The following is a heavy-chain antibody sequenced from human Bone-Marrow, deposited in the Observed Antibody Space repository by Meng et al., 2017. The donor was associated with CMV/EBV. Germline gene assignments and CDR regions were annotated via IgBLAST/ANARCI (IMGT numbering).Heavy chain of an antibody. Sequence: GESLKISCAASGFTFSSYGMHWVRQAPGKGLEWVAFIRYDGSNKYYADSVKGRFTISRDNSKNTLYLQMNSLRAEDTAVYYCARGADGVAAPELGYWGQGTLVTVSS. V-gene: IGHV3-30*02. D-gene: IGHD6-13*01. J-gene: IGHJ4*02. CDR3: ARGADGVAAPELGY. CDR2: IRYDGSNK. CDR1: GFTFSSYG.